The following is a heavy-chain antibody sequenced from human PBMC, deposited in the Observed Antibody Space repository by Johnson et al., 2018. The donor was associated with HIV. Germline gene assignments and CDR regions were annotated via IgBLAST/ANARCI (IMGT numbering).Heavy chain of an antibody. CDR3: ARGGYYDSSGYPDAFDI. CDR2: ISYDGSNK. Sequence: QVQLVESGGGVVQPGRSLRLSCAASGFTFSSYAMHWVRQAPGKGLEWVAVISYDGSNKYYADSVKGRFPISRDNSKNTLYLQMNSLRAEDTAVYYCARGGYYDSSGYPDAFDIWGQGTMVTVSS. CDR1: GFTFSSYA. V-gene: IGHV3-30*04. J-gene: IGHJ3*02. D-gene: IGHD3-22*01.